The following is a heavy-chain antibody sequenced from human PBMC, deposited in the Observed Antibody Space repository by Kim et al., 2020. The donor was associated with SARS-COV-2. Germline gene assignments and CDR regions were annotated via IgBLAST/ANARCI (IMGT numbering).Heavy chain of an antibody. V-gene: IGHV1-58*01. D-gene: IGHD2-2*01. Sequence: SVKVSCKASGFTFSSSAVQWVRQARGQRLEWIGWIVVGRGHTDYAQEFQDRVTISSDMSTGTAYMELSSLRSEDTAVYFCAADALSSTSWFGMDVWWQG. CDR2: IVVGRGHT. CDR3: AADALSSTSWFGMDV. J-gene: IGHJ6*01. CDR1: GFTFSSSA.